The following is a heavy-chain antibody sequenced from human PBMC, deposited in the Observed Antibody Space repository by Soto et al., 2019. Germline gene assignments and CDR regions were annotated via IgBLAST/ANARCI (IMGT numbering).Heavy chain of an antibody. J-gene: IGHJ6*02. CDR1: GYTFTGYY. CDR2: INPNSGGT. Sequence: ASVNGSCKSSGYTFTGYYIHWVRQAPGQGLEWMGWINPNSGGTNYAQKFQGWVTMTRDTSISTAYMELSRLRSDDTAVYYWARERYGMDVWGQVTTVTFSS. CDR3: ARERYGMDV. V-gene: IGHV1-2*04.